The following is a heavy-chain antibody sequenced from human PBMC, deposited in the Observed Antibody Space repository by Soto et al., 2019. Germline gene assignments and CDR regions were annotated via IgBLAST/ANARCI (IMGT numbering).Heavy chain of an antibody. V-gene: IGHV3-30-3*01. CDR2: ISYDGSNK. J-gene: IGHJ3*02. Sequence: PGGSLRLSCAASGFTFSSYAMHWVRQAPGKGLEWVAVISYDGSNKYYADSVKGRFTISRDNSKNTLYLQMNSLRAEDTAVYYCARGVVTPPGAFDIWGQGTMVTV. CDR1: GFTFSSYA. CDR3: ARGVVTPPGAFDI. D-gene: IGHD2-21*02.